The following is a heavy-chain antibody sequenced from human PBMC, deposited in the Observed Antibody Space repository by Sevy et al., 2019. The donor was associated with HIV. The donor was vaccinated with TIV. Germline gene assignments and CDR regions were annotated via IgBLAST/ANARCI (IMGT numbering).Heavy chain of an antibody. CDR3: ARSWDYWGQMGY. Sequence: GSLRLSCAASGFTFNNYWMTWVRQAPGKGLEWVANIKQDGSDKYYMESVKGRFNISRDNTKNSLYLQLTSLRAEDTAVYYCARSWDYWGQMGYWGQGTLVTVSS. D-gene: IGHD7-27*01. CDR1: GFTFNNYW. J-gene: IGHJ4*02. V-gene: IGHV3-7*03. CDR2: IKQDGSDK.